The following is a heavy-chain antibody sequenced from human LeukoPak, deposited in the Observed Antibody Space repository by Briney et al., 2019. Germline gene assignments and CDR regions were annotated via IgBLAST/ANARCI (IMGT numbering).Heavy chain of an antibody. D-gene: IGHD6-19*01. J-gene: IGHJ4*02. CDR2: MRGSGGST. CDR3: AKARHSEGYSSGHFDY. V-gene: IGHV3-23*01. Sequence: GGSLRLSCAASGFTFSSYAMSWVRQAPGKGLEWVSAMRGSGGSTYYADSVKGRFTISRDNSKNTLYLQMNSLRAEDTAVYYCAKARHSEGYSSGHFDYWGQGTLVTVSS. CDR1: GFTFSSYA.